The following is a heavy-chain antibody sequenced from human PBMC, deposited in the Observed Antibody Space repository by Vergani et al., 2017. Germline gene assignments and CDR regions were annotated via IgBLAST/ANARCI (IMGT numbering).Heavy chain of an antibody. CDR1: GFTFRSYA. J-gene: IGHJ3*02. D-gene: IGHD2-2*01. Sequence: VQLVESGGGVVQPGRSLRLSCAASGFTFRSYAMSWVRQSPGKGLEWVSAISGSGCSTYYADSVKGRFTISRDNSKNTLYLQMNSLRAEDTAVYYCAKDCSSTPQAFDIWGQGTMVTVSS. V-gene: IGHV3-23*04. CDR2: ISGSGCST. CDR3: AKDCSSTPQAFDI.